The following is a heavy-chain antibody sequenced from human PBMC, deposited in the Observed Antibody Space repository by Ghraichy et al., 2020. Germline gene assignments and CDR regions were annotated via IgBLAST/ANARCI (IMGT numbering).Heavy chain of an antibody. V-gene: IGHV3-7*04. CDR3: ARASYGSGSYYLTYYYYYGMDV. Sequence: GGSLRLSCAASGFTFSSYWMSWVRQAPGKGLEWVANIKQDGSEKYYVDSVKGRFTISRDNAKNSLYLQMNSLRAEDTAVYYCARASYGSGSYYLTYYYYYGMDVWGQGTTVTVSS. CDR2: IKQDGSEK. D-gene: IGHD3-10*01. CDR1: GFTFSSYW. J-gene: IGHJ6*02.